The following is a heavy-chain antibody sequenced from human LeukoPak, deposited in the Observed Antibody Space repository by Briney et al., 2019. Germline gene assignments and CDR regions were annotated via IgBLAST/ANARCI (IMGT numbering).Heavy chain of an antibody. CDR2: ISGSGGST. D-gene: IGHD3-3*01. V-gene: IGHV3-23*01. CDR3: AKRGGFLEWSLGAFDI. Sequence: PGGSLRLSCAASGFTFSSYAMSWVRQAPGKGLEWVSAISGSGGSTYYADSVKGRFTISRDNSKNTLYLQMNSLRAEDTALYYCAKRGGFLEWSLGAFDIWGQGTMVSVSS. CDR1: GFTFSSYA. J-gene: IGHJ3*02.